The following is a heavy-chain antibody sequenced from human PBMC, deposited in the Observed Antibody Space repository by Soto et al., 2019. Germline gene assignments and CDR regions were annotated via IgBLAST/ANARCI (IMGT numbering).Heavy chain of an antibody. CDR3: AKGPEGSGTYPLTYYYFDY. J-gene: IGHJ4*02. CDR1: GCTFSNYA. CDR2: IRGSGSST. Sequence: GGSLRLSCAASGCTFSNYAMSWVRQAAGKGLEWVSDIRGSGSSTYHADSVKDRFTISRDNSKNTLYLQMNSLRADDTAVYYCAKGPEGSGTYPLTYYYFDYWGQGTLVTVSS. V-gene: IGHV3-23*01. D-gene: IGHD1-26*01.